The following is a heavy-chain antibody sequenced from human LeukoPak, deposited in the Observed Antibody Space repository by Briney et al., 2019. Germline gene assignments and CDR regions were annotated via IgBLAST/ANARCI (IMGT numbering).Heavy chain of an antibody. CDR2: IDPSGGST. D-gene: IGHD3-10*01. J-gene: IGHJ5*02. Sequence: ASVKVSCKASAYTFTSYLLHWVRQAPGQGLEWMGNIDPSGGSTAYAQKFQGRVTMTRDTSTSTVYMELSSLRSEDTAVYYCARDLGLRGVTNWFDPWGQGTLVTVSS. CDR3: ARDLGLRGVTNWFDP. V-gene: IGHV1-46*01. CDR1: AYTFTSYL.